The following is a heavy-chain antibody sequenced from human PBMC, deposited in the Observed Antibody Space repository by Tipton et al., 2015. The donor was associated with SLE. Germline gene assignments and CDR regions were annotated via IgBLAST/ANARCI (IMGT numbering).Heavy chain of an antibody. J-gene: IGHJ6*02. CDR1: GFTFSSYA. CDR2: ISYDGSNK. V-gene: IGHV3-30*04. Sequence: SLRLSCAASGFTFSSYAMHWVRQAPGKGLEWVAVISYDGSNKYYADSVKGRFTISRDNSKNTLYLQMNSLRAEDTSVNYCARERIGAVVGTRSYGMDVWGPGNTVTVSS. CDR3: ARERIGAVVGTRSYGMDV. D-gene: IGHD6-19*01.